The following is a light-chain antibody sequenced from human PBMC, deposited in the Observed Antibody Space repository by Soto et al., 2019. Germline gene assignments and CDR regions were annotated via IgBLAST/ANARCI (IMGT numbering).Light chain of an antibody. Sequence: EIVMTQSPATLSLSPGERATLSCRASQRITTVAWYQQKPGQAPRLLIYGLSIRAPGIPTRFTVSGSGTEFTLTITSLQSEDFAVYYCQQYGSSPPWTFGQGTKV. CDR2: GLS. CDR1: QRITT. J-gene: IGKJ1*01. V-gene: IGKV3-15*01. CDR3: QQYGSSPPWT.